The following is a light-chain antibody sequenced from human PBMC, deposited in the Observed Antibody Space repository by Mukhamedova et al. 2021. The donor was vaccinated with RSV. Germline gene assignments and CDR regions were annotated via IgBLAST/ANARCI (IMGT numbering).Light chain of an antibody. Sequence: WYQRRAHGTAPNLLIYTASTLQNGVPSRFSGSGSGTDFTLTISSLQPEDFATYFCQQSYSSPFTFGQGTKLEIK. V-gene: IGKV1-39*01. CDR2: TAS. CDR3: QQSYSSPFT. J-gene: IGKJ2*01.